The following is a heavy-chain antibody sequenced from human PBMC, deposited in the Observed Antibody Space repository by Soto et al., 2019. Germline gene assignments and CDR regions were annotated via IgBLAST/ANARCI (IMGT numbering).Heavy chain of an antibody. J-gene: IGHJ6*02. CDR1: GYSFNTYA. V-gene: IGHV1-18*01. CDR2: ISGYNHNT. CDR3: AREYGMDV. Sequence: QVQLVQSGAEVKKPGASVKVSCKASGYSFNTYAISWVRQAPGQGLEWMGWISGYNHNTNYAGKFQGRVTVTADRSTSTAYMELRSPTSNDTAVYYCAREYGMDVWGQGTPVTIS.